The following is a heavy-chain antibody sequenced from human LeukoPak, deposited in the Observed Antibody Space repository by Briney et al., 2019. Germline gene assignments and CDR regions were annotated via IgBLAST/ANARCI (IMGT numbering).Heavy chain of an antibody. CDR2: ISSDGSRT. CDR3: ARGGSLRFLDPVMSSTYGFDI. V-gene: IGHV3-74*01. CDR1: GFTFSSHW. J-gene: IGHJ3*02. Sequence: GGSLRLSCAASGFTFSSHWMHWVRQAPGKGLVWVSRISSDGSRTTYADSVKGRFSISRDNAKNTLYLQMDSLRVEDTAVYYCARGGSLRFLDPVMSSTYGFDIWGQGTMVTVSS. D-gene: IGHD3-3*01.